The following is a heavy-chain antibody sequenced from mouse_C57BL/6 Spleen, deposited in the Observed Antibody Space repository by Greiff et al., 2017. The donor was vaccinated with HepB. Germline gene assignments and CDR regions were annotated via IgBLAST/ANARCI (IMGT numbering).Heavy chain of an antibody. J-gene: IGHJ2*01. CDR2: IDPSDSYT. V-gene: IGHV1-69*01. CDR3: ARSPRNDGFDD. Sequence: QVQLQQPGAELVMPGASVKLSCKASGYTFTSYWMHWVKQRPGQGLEWIGEIDPSDSYTNYNQKFKGKSTLTVDKSSSTAYMQLSSLTSEDSAVYYCARSPRNDGFDDWGQGTTLTVSS. D-gene: IGHD2-1*01. CDR1: GYTFTSYW.